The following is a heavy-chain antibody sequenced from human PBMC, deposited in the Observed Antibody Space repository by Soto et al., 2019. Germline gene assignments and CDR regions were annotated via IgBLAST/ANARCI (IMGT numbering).Heavy chain of an antibody. J-gene: IGHJ4*02. D-gene: IGHD3-22*01. CDR1: GFIFQDYA. V-gene: IGHV3-48*02. CDR3: AGLYDSSGYYYFDY. CDR2: ITSSSNTI. Sequence: GGSLRLSCAASGFIFQDYAMSWVRQAPGKGLEWVSYITSSSNTIYYADSVKGRFTISRDNAKNSLYLQMISLRDEDTAVYYCAGLYDSSGYYYFDYWGQGTLVTVSS.